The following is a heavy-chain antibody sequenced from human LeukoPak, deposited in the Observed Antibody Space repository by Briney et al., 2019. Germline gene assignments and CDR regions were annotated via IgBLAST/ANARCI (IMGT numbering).Heavy chain of an antibody. CDR2: IYTSGST. V-gene: IGHV4-4*07. D-gene: IGHD2-2*01. J-gene: IGHJ3*02. Sequence: PSETLSLTCTVSGGSISSYYWSWIRQPAGKGLEWIGRIYTSGSTNYNPSLKSRVTMSVDTSKDQFSLKLSSVTAADTAVYYCAQQPWGYCSSTSCPKGAFDIWGQGTMVTVSS. CDR3: AQQPWGYCSSTSCPKGAFDI. CDR1: GGSISSYY.